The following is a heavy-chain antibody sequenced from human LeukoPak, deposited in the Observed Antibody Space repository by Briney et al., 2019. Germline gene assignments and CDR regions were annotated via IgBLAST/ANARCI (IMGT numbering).Heavy chain of an antibody. D-gene: IGHD2-2*01. CDR2: ISYDGSNK. CDR3: ARDASPYCSTSRYHNY. Sequence: GSLRLSCAASGFTFSSYAMHWVRQAPGKGLEWVAVISYDGSNKYYADSVKGRFTISRDNSKNTLYLQMNSLRAEDTAVYYCARDASPYCSTSRYHNYWGQGTLVTVSS. V-gene: IGHV3-30-3*01. J-gene: IGHJ4*02. CDR1: GFTFSSYA.